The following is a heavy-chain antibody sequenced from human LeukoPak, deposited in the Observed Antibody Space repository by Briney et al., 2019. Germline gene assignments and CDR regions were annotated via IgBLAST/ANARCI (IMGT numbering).Heavy chain of an antibody. CDR2: ISSSGGST. D-gene: IGHD3-22*01. V-gene: IGHV3-23*01. J-gene: IGHJ4*02. CDR1: GFTFSSYG. CDR3: AKVGYYDSSGYFDY. Sequence: GGSLRLSCAASGFTFSSYGMSWVRQAPGKGLEWVSAISSSGGSTYYADSVKGRFTISRDNSKNTLYLQMNSLRAEDTAVYYCAKVGYYDSSGYFDYWGQGTLVTVSS.